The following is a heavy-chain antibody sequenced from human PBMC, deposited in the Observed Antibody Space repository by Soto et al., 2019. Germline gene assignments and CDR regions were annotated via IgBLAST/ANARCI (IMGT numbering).Heavy chain of an antibody. V-gene: IGHV4-39*01. CDR1: GGSIGSSTYY. Sequence: SETLSLTCTVSGGSIGSSTYYWGWIRQPPGKGLEWIGSIFYNGNTFYNPSLKSRITISVDTSKNQFSLKLSSVTAADTAVYYCSRYRTGYYHSLFFPRGQGTLVTGAS. J-gene: IGHJ5*02. CDR3: SRYRTGYYHSLFFP. D-gene: IGHD3-9*01. CDR2: IFYNGNT.